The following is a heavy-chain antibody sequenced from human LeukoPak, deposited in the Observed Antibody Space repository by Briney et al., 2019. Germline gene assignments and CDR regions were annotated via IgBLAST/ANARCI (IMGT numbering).Heavy chain of an antibody. CDR1: GHSFTSYF. CDR3: ARTFGAAEVDH. CDR2: INPNDGTT. J-gene: IGHJ5*02. V-gene: IGHV1-46*01. Sequence: ASVKVSCKASGHSFTSYFMHWVRQAPGQGLEWVGTINPNDGTTTYAQKLQDRVIITRDTSTSTVYMDLSSLTSEDTASYYCARTFGAAEVDHWGQGTLVTVSS. D-gene: IGHD3-16*01.